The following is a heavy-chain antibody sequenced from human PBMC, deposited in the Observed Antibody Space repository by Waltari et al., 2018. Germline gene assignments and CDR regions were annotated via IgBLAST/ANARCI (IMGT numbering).Heavy chain of an antibody. Sequence: EVQLVESGGGLVKPGGSLRLSCAASGFTFSSYSMNWVRQAPGKGLEWVSSISSSSSYIYYADSGKGRFTISRDNAKNSLYLQMNSLRAEDTAVYDCARGAQRWLEQGWGGGFAPWGQGTLVTVSS. D-gene: IGHD6-19*01. CDR1: GFTFSSYS. CDR2: ISSSSSYI. CDR3: ARGAQRWLEQGWGGGFAP. J-gene: IGHJ5*02. V-gene: IGHV3-21*01.